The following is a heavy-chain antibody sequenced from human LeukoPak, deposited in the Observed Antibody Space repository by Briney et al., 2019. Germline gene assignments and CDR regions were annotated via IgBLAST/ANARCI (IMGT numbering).Heavy chain of an antibody. D-gene: IGHD3-9*01. J-gene: IGHJ4*02. CDR3: ATTPYYDILTGYYYIDY. CDR1: GGSVSSSSYY. CDR2: IYYSGST. V-gene: IGHV4-39*01. Sequence: SETLSLTCTVSGGSVSSSSYYWGWIRQPPGKGLEWIGSIYYSGSTYYNPSLKSRVTISVDTSKNQFSLKLSSVTAADTAVYYCATTPYYDILTGYYYIDYWGQGTLVTVSS.